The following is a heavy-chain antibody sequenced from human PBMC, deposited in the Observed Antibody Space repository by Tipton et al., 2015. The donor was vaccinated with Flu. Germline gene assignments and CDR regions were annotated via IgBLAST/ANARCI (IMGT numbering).Heavy chain of an antibody. CDR1: GDSIASDYY. V-gene: IGHV4-38-2*01. Sequence: TLSLTCSISGDSIASDYYWGWIRQPPGKGLEWIGNIHHTGTAYYNPSLRSRVNIIRDRSKNQFSLNLSFVTAADTAVYYCARREYSNYVSEPKNWFDPWGQGTLVTVSS. J-gene: IGHJ5*02. CDR2: IHHTGTA. CDR3: ARREYSNYVSEPKNWFDP. D-gene: IGHD4-11*01.